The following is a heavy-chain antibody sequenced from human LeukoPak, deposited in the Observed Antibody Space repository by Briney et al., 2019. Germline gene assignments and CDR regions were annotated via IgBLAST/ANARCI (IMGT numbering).Heavy chain of an antibody. CDR1: GCTFTGYY. CDR2: INPNSGGT. J-gene: IGHJ4*02. V-gene: IGHV1-2*02. CDR3: ARGQYSSGLGLLDY. D-gene: IGHD6-19*01. Sequence: ASVKVSCKASGCTFTGYYIHWVRQAPGQGLEWMGWINPNSGGTNYAQKFQGRVTMTRDTSISTAYMEVSRLRSDDTAVYYCARGQYSSGLGLLDYWGQGTLVTVSS.